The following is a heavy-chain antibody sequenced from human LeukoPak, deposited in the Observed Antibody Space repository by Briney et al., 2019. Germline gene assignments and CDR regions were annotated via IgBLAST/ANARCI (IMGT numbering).Heavy chain of an antibody. J-gene: IGHJ4*02. V-gene: IGHV1-18*01. Sequence: ASVKVSCKASGYTFTSYGISWVRQAPGQGLEWMGWISAYNGNKNYAQKLQGRVTMTTDTSTSTAYMELRSLRSDDTAVYYCARDLRRYCSSTSCPGGFDYWGQGTLVTVSS. CDR3: ARDLRRYCSSTSCPGGFDY. CDR2: ISAYNGNK. CDR1: GYTFTSYG. D-gene: IGHD2-2*01.